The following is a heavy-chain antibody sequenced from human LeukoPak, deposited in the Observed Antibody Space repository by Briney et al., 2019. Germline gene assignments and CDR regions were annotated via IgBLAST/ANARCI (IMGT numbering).Heavy chain of an antibody. J-gene: IGHJ5*01. CDR1: GFISISYR. CDR2: IKQDGSEN. CDR3: ARYFYDSYTSSFRFDS. Sequence: GRSLRLSCAASGFISISYRGSWVGHPAGKGREGLANIKQDGSENYYLDSVEGRFTISRDNAKNSLYLQMNSLTVEDTAIYYCARYFYDSYTSSFRFDSWGQGTLVTVSS. V-gene: IGHV3-7*01. D-gene: IGHD3-16*01.